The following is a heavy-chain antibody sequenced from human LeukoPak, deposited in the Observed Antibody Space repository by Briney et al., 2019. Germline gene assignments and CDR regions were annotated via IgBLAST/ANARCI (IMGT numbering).Heavy chain of an antibody. Sequence: PSETLSLTCTVSGYSITSGYNWAWIRQPPGKVLEWIGSIYHSGSAYYNPSLKSRVTISIDTSKNQFSLRLSSVTAADTAVYYCVRYCSSTTCYTRAVDYWGQGTLVTVSS. CDR2: IYHSGSA. CDR1: GYSITSGYN. D-gene: IGHD2-2*02. CDR3: VRYCSSTTCYTRAVDY. J-gene: IGHJ4*02. V-gene: IGHV4-38-2*02.